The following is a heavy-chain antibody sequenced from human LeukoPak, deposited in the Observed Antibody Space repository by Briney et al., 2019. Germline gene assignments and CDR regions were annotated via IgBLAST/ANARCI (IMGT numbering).Heavy chain of an antibody. CDR1: GFSLSPSAMC. D-gene: IGHD5-12*01. CDR3: ARIRGYSGYDYGFDYFDY. Sequence: SGPALVKRSQTLTLTCSYSGFSLSPSAMCVGWIRQPPYKALEWLGLIDWDDDKYYSTSLKTRLTIFKDTSKNPVVLTMTNIDPVDTATYYCARIRGYSGYDYGFDYFDYWGQGTLVTVSS. CDR2: IDWDDDK. V-gene: IGHV2-70*01. J-gene: IGHJ4*02.